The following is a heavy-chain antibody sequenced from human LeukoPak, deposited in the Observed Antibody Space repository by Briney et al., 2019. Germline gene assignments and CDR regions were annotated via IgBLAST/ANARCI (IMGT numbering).Heavy chain of an antibody. Sequence: GGSLRLSCAASGFTFSSYAMHWVRQAPCKGLEGVAVISYDGSNKYYADSVKGRFTISRDNSKNTLYLQMNSLRAEDTAVYYCAKPGSSDIVVVPAAIPYYYYYYYMDVWGKGTTVTVSS. J-gene: IGHJ6*03. D-gene: IGHD2-2*01. V-gene: IGHV3-30-3*02. CDR3: AKPGSSDIVVVPAAIPYYYYYYYMDV. CDR1: GFTFSSYA. CDR2: ISYDGSNK.